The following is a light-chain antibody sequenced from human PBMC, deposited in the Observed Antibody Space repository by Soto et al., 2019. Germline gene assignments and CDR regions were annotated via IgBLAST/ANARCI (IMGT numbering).Light chain of an antibody. Sequence: QSALTQPRSVSGSPGQSVTISCTGSSSDVGGYNYVSWYQQHAGKAPKLMIYDVTKRPSGVPDRFSGSKSGNTASLTISGLQAEDEADYYCCSYTATYSFDVFGTGTKLTVL. CDR2: DVT. CDR1: SSDVGGYNY. V-gene: IGLV2-11*01. J-gene: IGLJ1*01. CDR3: CSYTATYSFDV.